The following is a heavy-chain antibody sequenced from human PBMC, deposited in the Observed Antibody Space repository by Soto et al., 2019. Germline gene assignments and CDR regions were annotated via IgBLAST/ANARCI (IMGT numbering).Heavy chain of an antibody. V-gene: IGHV4-39*07. CDR2: INHSGTT. Sequence: SETLSLTCTVSGGSISSGDNYWSWIRQPPGKGLEWIGEINHSGTTNYNPSLKSRVTISVDTSKNQFSLKLSSVTAADTAVYYCARGLTYCSSTTCAETRFDPWGQGTLVTVSS. CDR1: GGSISSGDNY. J-gene: IGHJ5*02. D-gene: IGHD2-2*01. CDR3: ARGLTYCSSTTCAETRFDP.